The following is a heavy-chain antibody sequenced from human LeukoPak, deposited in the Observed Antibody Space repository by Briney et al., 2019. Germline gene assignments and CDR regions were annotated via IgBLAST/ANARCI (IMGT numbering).Heavy chain of an antibody. CDR1: GGSISSYY. CDR2: IYYSGST. V-gene: IGHV4-59*01. D-gene: IGHD6-19*01. CDR3: ARDRRYSSDWYSEITDAFDI. J-gene: IGHJ3*02. Sequence: SETLSLTCTVSGGSISSYYWNWIRQPPGKGLEWIGYIYYSGSTNYIPSLKSRVTISVDTSKNQFSLNLSSVTAADTAVYYCARDRRYSSDWYSEITDAFDIWGQGTMVTVSS.